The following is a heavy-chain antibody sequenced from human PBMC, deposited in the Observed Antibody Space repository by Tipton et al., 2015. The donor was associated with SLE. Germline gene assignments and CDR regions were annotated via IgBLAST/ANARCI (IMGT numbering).Heavy chain of an antibody. CDR3: ARRSAGDYYYYAMEV. D-gene: IGHD2-15*01. CDR1: GDSISSTYW. Sequence: TLSLTCAVSGDSISSTYWWSWVRQPPGKGLEWIGEIYHRGSTNYNPSLKSRVTMSVDKSKNQFSLNLSSVTAADTAVYYCARRSAGDYYYYAMEVWGQGTTVTASS. J-gene: IGHJ6*02. CDR2: IYHRGST. V-gene: IGHV4-4*02.